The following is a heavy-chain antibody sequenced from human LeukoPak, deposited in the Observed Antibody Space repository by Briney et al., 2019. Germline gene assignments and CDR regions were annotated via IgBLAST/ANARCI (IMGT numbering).Heavy chain of an antibody. V-gene: IGHV3-74*01. CDR2: ISSDGSST. CDR1: GFTFSSYW. J-gene: IGHJ4*02. CDR3: AKRGVVIRVILVGFHKEAYYFES. Sequence: GGSLRLSCAASGFTFSSYWMHWVRHAPGKGLVWVSRISSDGSSTSYADSVKGRFTISRDNPKNTLYLQMNSLRAEDTAVYFCAKRGVVIRVILVGFHKEAYYFESWGQGALVTVSS. D-gene: IGHD3/OR15-3a*01.